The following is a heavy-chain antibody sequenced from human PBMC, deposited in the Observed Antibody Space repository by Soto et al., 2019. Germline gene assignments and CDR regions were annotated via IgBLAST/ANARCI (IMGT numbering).Heavy chain of an antibody. CDR1: GGYINSYY. Sequence: QVQLQESGPGLVKSSETLSLTCTVSGGYINSYYWNWIRQPPGKGLEWIGYIYYSGSTNYNPSLKSRVVISVDTSKNQFSLKLRCVTAADTAMYYCAKNDDHGSSYHGMDVWGQGTTVTVSS. CDR2: IYYSGST. D-gene: IGHD4-17*01. CDR3: AKNDDHGSSYHGMDV. V-gene: IGHV4-59*01. J-gene: IGHJ6*01.